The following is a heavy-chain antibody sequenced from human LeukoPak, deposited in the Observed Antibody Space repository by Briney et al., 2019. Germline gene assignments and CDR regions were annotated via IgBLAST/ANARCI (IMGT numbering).Heavy chain of an antibody. CDR1: GFTFSGSA. CDR2: IRSKANSYAT. J-gene: IGHJ4*02. D-gene: IGHD3-3*01. CDR3: TQYYDFWSGPNY. V-gene: IGHV3-73*01. Sequence: GGSLRLSCAASGFTFSGSAMHWVRQASGKGLEWVGRIRSKANSYATAYAASVKGRFTISRDDSKNTAYLQMNSLKTEDTAVYYCTQYYDFWSGPNYWGQGTLVTVSS.